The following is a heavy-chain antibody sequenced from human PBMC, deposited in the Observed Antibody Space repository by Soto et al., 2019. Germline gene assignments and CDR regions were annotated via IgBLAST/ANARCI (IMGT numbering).Heavy chain of an antibody. J-gene: IGHJ4*02. V-gene: IGHV4-4*02. Sequence: PSETLSLTCAVSGGSISSSNWWSWVRQPPGKGLEWIGEIYHSGSTNYNPSLKSRVTISVDKSKNQFSLKLNSVTAADTAVYYCAKVRESRGPQPFDYWGQGTLVTGSS. D-gene: IGHD3-10*01. CDR2: IYHSGST. CDR1: GGSISSSNW. CDR3: AKVRESRGPQPFDY.